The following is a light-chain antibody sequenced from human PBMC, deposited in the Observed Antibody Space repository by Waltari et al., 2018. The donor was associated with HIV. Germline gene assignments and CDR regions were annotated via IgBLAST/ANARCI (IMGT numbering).Light chain of an antibody. CDR3: SSYTSSSTKV. J-gene: IGLJ2*01. V-gene: IGLV2-14*03. CDR1: SSDIDGYNY. CDR2: DVS. Sequence: QSALPQPASVSGSPGQSITISCTGTSSDIDGYNYVSWYQQHPGKAPKLMIYDVSNRPSGLSNRCSGSKSGNTASLTISGLQAEDEADYYCSSYTSSSTKVFGGGTKLTVL.